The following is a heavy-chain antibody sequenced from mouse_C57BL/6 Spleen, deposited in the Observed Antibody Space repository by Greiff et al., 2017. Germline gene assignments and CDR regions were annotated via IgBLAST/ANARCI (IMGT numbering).Heavy chain of an antibody. J-gene: IGHJ2*01. Sequence: LQESGAELAKPGASVSLSCTASGYTFTSYWMHWLKQRFGQGLEWFGYINPSSGYTKYNQKFKDKATLTADKSSSTAYMQLSSLTYEDSAVYYCARDCDGSSSDFGCWGQGTTLTV. CDR2: INPSSGYT. V-gene: IGHV1-7*01. CDR3: ARDCDGSSSDFGC. D-gene: IGHD1-1*01. CDR1: GYTFTSYW.